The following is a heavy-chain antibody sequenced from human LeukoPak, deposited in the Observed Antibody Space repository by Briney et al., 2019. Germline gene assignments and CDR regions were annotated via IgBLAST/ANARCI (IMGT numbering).Heavy chain of an antibody. Sequence: ASVKVSCKASGSTFSSYDINWVRQATGQGLEWMGWMNPNSGDTGYTQRFRGRVTMTRDTSISTAYMELSSLRSEDTAVYYCARGPYGTGSHFDFWGQGTLVTVSS. CDR1: GSTFSSYD. V-gene: IGHV1-8*02. CDR3: ARGPYGTGSHFDF. D-gene: IGHD3-10*01. J-gene: IGHJ4*02. CDR2: MNPNSGDT.